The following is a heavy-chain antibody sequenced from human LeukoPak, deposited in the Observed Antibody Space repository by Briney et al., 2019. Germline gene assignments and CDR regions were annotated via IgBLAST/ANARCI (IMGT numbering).Heavy chain of an antibody. J-gene: IGHJ4*02. CDR3: AKVADVYSVYYFDS. V-gene: IGHV3-23*01. Sequence: GGSLRLSCVASGFNFQRYGMGWVRQAPGKGLEWVSATSGSADSTHYADSVRGRFTISRDNSKNILYLQMNILRAEDTALYYCAKVADVYSVYYFDSWGPGTLVTVSS. CDR1: GFNFQRYG. CDR2: TSGSADST. D-gene: IGHD2-21*01.